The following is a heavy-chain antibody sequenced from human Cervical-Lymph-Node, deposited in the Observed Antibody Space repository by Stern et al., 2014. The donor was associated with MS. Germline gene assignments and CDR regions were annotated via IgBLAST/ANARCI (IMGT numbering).Heavy chain of an antibody. J-gene: IGHJ6*02. CDR1: GGAFNTYI. CDR3: ARVPPDDGYYYYGLDV. Sequence: VQLAESGAEVKKPGSSVKVSCKASGGAFNTYIINRVRQAPGHGLEWMGGVIPVFDAFIYAQKFQGRVTITADESSSTAYMELSSLRSDDTAVYYCARVPPDDGYYYYGLDVWGQGTTVTVSS. CDR2: VIPVFDAF. V-gene: IGHV1-69*01. D-gene: IGHD1-1*01.